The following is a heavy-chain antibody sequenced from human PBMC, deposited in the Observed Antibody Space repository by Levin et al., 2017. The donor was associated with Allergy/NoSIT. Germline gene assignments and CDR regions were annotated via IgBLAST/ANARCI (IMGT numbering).Heavy chain of an antibody. Sequence: PGGSLRLSCAVSGFTFSEHVMDWVRQAPGKGLEWVGRSGNKADNYRTQYAASVKGRFTISRDDSKNLLYLQMNSLKTDDTAVYYCTKSPVGKGPSDFWGQGALVTVSS. J-gene: IGHJ4*02. D-gene: IGHD7-27*01. CDR2: SGNKADNYRT. CDR3: TKSPVGKGPSDF. CDR1: GFTFSEHV. V-gene: IGHV3-72*01.